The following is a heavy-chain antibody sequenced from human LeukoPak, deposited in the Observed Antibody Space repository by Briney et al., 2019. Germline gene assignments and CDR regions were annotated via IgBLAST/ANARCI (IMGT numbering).Heavy chain of an antibody. J-gene: IGHJ4*02. V-gene: IGHV4-59*01. CDR2: IYYSGST. CDR1: GGSISSSY. CDR3: ARGPMGISAEFAY. Sequence: PSETLSLTCTVSGGSISSSYWSWIRQSPGKGLEWIGYIYYSGSTNYNPSLKSRVTISADTSKNQFSLKLSSVTAADTAVYYCARGPMGISAEFAYWGQGTLVTVSS. D-gene: IGHD6-13*01.